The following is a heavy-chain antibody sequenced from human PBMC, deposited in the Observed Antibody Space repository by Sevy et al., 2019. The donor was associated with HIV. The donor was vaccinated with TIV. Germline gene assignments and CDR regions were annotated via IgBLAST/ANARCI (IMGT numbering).Heavy chain of an antibody. CDR1: GFTFDDYA. CDR3: AKDRRYDFWSGPGAFDI. Sequence: GGSLRLSCAASGFTFDDYAMHWVRQAPGKGLEWVSGISWNSGSIGYADSVKGRFTQSRDNAKNSQYLQMNSLRPEGTALYYCAKDRRYDFWSGPGAFDIWGQGTMVTVSS. CDR2: ISWNSGSI. J-gene: IGHJ3*02. D-gene: IGHD3-3*01. V-gene: IGHV3-9*01.